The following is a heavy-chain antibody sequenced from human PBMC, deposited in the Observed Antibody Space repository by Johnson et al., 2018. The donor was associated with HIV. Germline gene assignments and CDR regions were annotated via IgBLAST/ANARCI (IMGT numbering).Heavy chain of an antibody. CDR3: ARLPSGCSRDGFNI. J-gene: IGHJ3*02. Sequence: VQLVESGGGLVQPGGSLRLSCAASGFTFSSYWMSWVRQAPGKGLEWVANIKQDGSEKYYVDSVKGRFTISRDNAKNSLYLQMNSLSAEDTAVYYCARLPSGCSRDGFNIWGQGTMVTVSS. CDR2: IKQDGSEK. CDR1: GFTFSSYW. D-gene: IGHD6-13*01. V-gene: IGHV3-7*01.